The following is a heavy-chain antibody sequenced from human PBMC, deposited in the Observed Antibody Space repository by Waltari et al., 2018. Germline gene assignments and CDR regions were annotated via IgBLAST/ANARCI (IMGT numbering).Heavy chain of an antibody. D-gene: IGHD3-22*01. Sequence: EVQLVESGGGLVQPGGSLRLSCAASGFTFSSYAMSWVRQAPGKGLEWVSAISGSGGSTYYADSVKGRFTISRDNSKNTLYLQMNSLRAEDTAVYYCAKGEYYYDSSGYSFDYWGQGTLVTVSS. J-gene: IGHJ4*02. V-gene: IGHV3-23*04. CDR3: AKGEYYYDSSGYSFDY. CDR1: GFTFSSYA. CDR2: ISGSGGST.